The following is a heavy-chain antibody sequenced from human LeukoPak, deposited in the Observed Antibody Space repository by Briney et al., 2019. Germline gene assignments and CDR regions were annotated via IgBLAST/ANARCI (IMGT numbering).Heavy chain of an antibody. Sequence: SETLSLTCTVSGGSIISYFWSWIRQPPGKGPEWIGYIFDSGTTNYNPSTNYNPSLKSRVTVSLDSSKNHFSLKLSSVTAADTAVYFCARGGVTTIAQYDYWGQGILVTVSS. V-gene: IGHV4-59*01. CDR2: IFDSGTTNYNPST. CDR3: ARGGVTTIAQYDY. CDR1: GGSIISYF. D-gene: IGHD5-12*01. J-gene: IGHJ4*02.